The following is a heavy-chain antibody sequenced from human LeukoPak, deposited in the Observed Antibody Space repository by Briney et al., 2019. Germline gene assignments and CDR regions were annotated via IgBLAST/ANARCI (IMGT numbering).Heavy chain of an antibody. J-gene: IGHJ3*02. CDR1: GYTFTGYY. CDR3: ARGGSSSLSAFDI. CDR2: IIPILGIA. Sequence: ASVKVSCKASGYTFTGYYMHWVRQAPGQGLEWMGRIIPILGIANYAQKFQGRVTITRNTSISTAYMELSSLRSEDTAVYYCARGGSSSLSAFDIWGQGTMVTVSS. D-gene: IGHD6-13*01. V-gene: IGHV1-8*03.